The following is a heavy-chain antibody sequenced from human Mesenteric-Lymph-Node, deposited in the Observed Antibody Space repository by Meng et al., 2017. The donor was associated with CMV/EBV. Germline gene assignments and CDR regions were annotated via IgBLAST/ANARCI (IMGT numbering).Heavy chain of an antibody. CDR3: ARGEAYYSGSGKYGVDV. Sequence: GGSLRLSCVASGFNFSDFYMTWIRQAPGMGLEWVSYISKGSNSIYYADSVKGRFTISRDNAKNSLFLQMNSLRAEDTAVYYCARGEAYYSGSGKYGVDVWGQGTTVTVSS. CDR1: GFNFSDFY. J-gene: IGHJ6*02. V-gene: IGHV3-11*04. CDR2: ISKGSNSI. D-gene: IGHD3-10*01.